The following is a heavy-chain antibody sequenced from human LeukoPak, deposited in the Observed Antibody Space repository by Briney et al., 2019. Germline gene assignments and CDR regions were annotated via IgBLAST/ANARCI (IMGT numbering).Heavy chain of an antibody. CDR3: ARDQSRYSSSSVYYGMDV. CDR1: GFTVSSNY. V-gene: IGHV3-53*01. Sequence: GPLRLSCAASGFTVSSNYMSWVRQAPGKGLEWVSVIYSGGSTYYADSVKGRFTISRDNSKNTLYLQMNSLRAEDTAVYYCARDQSRYSSSSVYYGMDVWGQGTTVTVSS. D-gene: IGHD6-6*01. CDR2: IYSGGST. J-gene: IGHJ6*02.